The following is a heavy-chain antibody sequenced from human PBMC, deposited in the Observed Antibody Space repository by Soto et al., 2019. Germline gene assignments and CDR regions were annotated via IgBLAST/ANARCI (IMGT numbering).Heavy chain of an antibody. J-gene: IGHJ5*02. CDR3: AKGTRGSINFSWFDP. CDR1: GFTFSNFV. CDR2: ISGSSGST. V-gene: IGHV3-23*01. Sequence: GGSLRLSCAASGFTFSNFVMSWVRQAPGKGLEWVSTISGSSGSTYYADSVKGRFTISRDNSKNTLFLQMNSLRAEDTALYYCAKGTRGSINFSWFDPWGQGTLVTVSS. D-gene: IGHD2-2*01.